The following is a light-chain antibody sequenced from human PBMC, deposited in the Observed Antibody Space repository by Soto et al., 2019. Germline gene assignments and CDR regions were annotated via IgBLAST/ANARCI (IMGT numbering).Light chain of an antibody. CDR3: QKYNSAPRT. V-gene: IGKV1-27*01. CDR2: AAS. J-gene: IGKJ1*01. Sequence: DIQMTQSPSSLSASVGDRVTITCRASQGIATYLAWYQQKPGKVPKLLIYAASTLPSGVPSRFSGSGSGTDFTLTISSLQPEDVATYYCQKYNSAPRTFGKGTKVEIK. CDR1: QGIATY.